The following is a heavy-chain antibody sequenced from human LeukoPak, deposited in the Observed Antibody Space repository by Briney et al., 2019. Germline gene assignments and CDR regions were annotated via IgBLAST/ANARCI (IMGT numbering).Heavy chain of an antibody. J-gene: IGHJ4*02. CDR1: GYTFTGYY. D-gene: IGHD3-22*01. CDR2: INPSGGST. V-gene: IGHV1-46*01. Sequence: GASVKVSCKASGYTFTGYYMHWVRQAPGQGLEWMGIINPSGGSTSYAQKFQGRVTMTRDTSTSTVYMELSSLRSEDTAVYYCARDRGGAMIGLPYFDYWGQGTLVTVSS. CDR3: ARDRGGAMIGLPYFDY.